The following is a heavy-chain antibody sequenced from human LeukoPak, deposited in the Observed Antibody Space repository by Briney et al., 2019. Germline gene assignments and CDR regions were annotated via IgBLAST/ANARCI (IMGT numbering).Heavy chain of an antibody. CDR2: ISYDGSNK. D-gene: IGHD6-19*01. CDR1: GFTFSSYG. Sequence: GGSLRLSCAASGFTFSSYGMHWVRQAPGKGLEWVAVISYDGSNKYYADSVKGRFTISRDNSKNTLYLQMNSLRAEDTAVYYCARGFKYSSGWFNLDYWGQGTLVTVSS. J-gene: IGHJ4*02. V-gene: IGHV3-30*03. CDR3: ARGFKYSSGWFNLDY.